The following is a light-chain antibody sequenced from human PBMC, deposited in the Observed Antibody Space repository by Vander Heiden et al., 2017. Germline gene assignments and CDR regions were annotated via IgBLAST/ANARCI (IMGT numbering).Light chain of an antibody. CDR2: TAS. Sequence: EIVLTQPPGTLSLSPGERATLSCRASQSVNRNYLAWFQQKPGQAPRLLIYTASSRATGIPDRFSGRGSGTDFTLTISRLEPDDFAVYYCQQYISSPWTFGQGTKVEIK. V-gene: IGKV3-20*01. CDR1: QSVNRNY. J-gene: IGKJ1*01. CDR3: QQYISSPWT.